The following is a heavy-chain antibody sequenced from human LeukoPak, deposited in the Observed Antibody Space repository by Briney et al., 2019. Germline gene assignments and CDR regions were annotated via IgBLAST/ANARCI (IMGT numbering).Heavy chain of an antibody. D-gene: IGHD2-8*01. V-gene: IGHV3-30*01. CDR3: ARGGGACTNGLCYIDY. J-gene: IGHJ4*02. CDR2: ISYDGSYK. Sequence: GGSLRLSCAASGFTFSSYAIHWVRQAPGKGLEWVAVISYDGSYKYYAGSVKGRFTISRDNSKNTLYLQMNSLRAEDTAVYYCARGGGACTNGLCYIDYWGQGTLVTVSS. CDR1: GFTFSSYA.